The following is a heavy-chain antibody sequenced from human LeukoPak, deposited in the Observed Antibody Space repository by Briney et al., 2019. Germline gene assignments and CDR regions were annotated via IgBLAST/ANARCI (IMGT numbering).Heavy chain of an antibody. CDR2: IYHSGST. CDR3: ARLIGAVGAQGGDFDV. J-gene: IGHJ3*01. V-gene: IGHV4-39*01. D-gene: IGHD1-26*01. CDR1: GDSISSSSYS. Sequence: SETLSLTCTVSGDSISSSSYSWGWIRQPPGKGLEWIGSIYHSGSTHYNPSLRSRVTISIDTSTNQFSLKMSSVTAADTAVFYCARLIGAVGAQGGDFDVWGQGTMVTVSS.